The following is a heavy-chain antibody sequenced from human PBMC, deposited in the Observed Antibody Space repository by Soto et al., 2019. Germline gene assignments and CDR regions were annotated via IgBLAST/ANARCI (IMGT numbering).Heavy chain of an antibody. J-gene: IGHJ4*02. CDR3: ARSKPVLLWFGESPYFDY. V-gene: IGHV4-34*01. Sequence: PSETLSLTCAVYGGSFSGYYWSWIRQPPGKGLEWIGEINHSGSTNYNPSLKSRVTISVDTSKNQFSLKLSSVTAADTAVYYCARSKPVLLWFGESPYFDYWGQGTLVTVSS. CDR2: INHSGST. CDR1: GGSFSGYY. D-gene: IGHD3-10*01.